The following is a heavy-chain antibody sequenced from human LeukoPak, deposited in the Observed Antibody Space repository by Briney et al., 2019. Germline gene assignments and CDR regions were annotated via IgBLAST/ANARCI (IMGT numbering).Heavy chain of an antibody. CDR2: IWYDGSNK. CDR1: GFTVSSYG. CDR3: ARELGRVGAFDI. Sequence: GGSLRLSCAASGFTVSSYGMHWVRQAPGKELEWVAVIWYDGSNKYYADFVKGRFIISRDNSKNTLYLQMNSLRAEDTAVYYCARELGRVGAFDIWGQGTTVTVSS. J-gene: IGHJ3*02. V-gene: IGHV3-33*01. D-gene: IGHD1-26*01.